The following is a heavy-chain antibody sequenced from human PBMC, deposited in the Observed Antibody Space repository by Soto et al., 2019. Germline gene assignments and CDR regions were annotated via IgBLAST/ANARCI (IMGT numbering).Heavy chain of an antibody. CDR3: ARERKFDFWRKGLDV. Sequence: QAQLVQSGAEVKKPGASVKVSCKASGYTFTSYDINWVRQAPGQGLEWLGWMDPNSGSTGYAQNFQGRVNVTRNISINTAHMELSSLRSEDTAVYYCARERKFDFWRKGLDVWGQGTTVTVSS. CDR2: MDPNSGST. CDR1: GYTFTSYD. J-gene: IGHJ6*02. D-gene: IGHD3-3*01. V-gene: IGHV1-8*01.